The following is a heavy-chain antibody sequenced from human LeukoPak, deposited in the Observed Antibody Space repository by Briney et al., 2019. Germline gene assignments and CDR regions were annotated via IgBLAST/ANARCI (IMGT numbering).Heavy chain of an antibody. CDR2: ISYSGYT. D-gene: IGHD1-7*01. CDR1: GGSVSSGSYY. J-gene: IGHJ4*02. V-gene: IGHV4-61*01. Sequence: KPSETLSLTCTVSGGSVSSGSYYWSWIRQPPGKGLEWLGYISYSGYTEYNPSLKSRVTISVDTSRNQFSLRLSSVTAADTAVYYCARHIGGTTYDSWGQGTLVIVSS. CDR3: ARHIGGTTYDS.